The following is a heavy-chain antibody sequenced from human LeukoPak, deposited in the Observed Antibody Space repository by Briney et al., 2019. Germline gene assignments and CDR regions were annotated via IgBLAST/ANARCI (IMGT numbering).Heavy chain of an antibody. J-gene: IGHJ4*02. CDR2: ISSSSSYT. V-gene: IGHV3-11*06. Sequence: TGGSLRLSCAASGFTFSDYYMSWIRHAPGKGLEWVSYISSSSSYTNYADSVKGRFTISRDNAKNSLYLQMNSLRAEDTAVYYCARARGELVPYYFDYWGQGTLVTVSS. CDR1: GFTFSDYY. D-gene: IGHD2-21*01. CDR3: ARARGELVPYYFDY.